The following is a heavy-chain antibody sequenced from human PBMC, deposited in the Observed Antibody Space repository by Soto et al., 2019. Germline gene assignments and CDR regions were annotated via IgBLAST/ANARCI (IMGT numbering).Heavy chain of an antibody. CDR2: IYYSGST. CDR3: ARSYDYIWGSYRYRYFDY. D-gene: IGHD3-16*02. J-gene: IGHJ4*02. CDR1: GGSISSSSYY. Sequence: SETLSLTCTVSGGSISSSSYYWGWIRQPPGKGLEWIGSIYYSGSTYYNPSLKSRVTISVDTSKNQFSLKLSSVTAADTAVYYCARSYDYIWGSYRYRYFDYWGQGTLVTVSS. V-gene: IGHV4-39*01.